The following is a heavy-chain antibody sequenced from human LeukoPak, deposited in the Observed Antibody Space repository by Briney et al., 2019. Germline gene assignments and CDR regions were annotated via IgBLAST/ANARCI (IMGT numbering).Heavy chain of an antibody. V-gene: IGHV3-7*01. CDR3: ARMRGQGGQDI. Sequence: GGSLRLSCVASGFTFSSYYMSWVRQAPGKGLEWVANIKQDGSEIYYVDSVKGRFTIPRDNAKSSLYLQMTSLRAEDTAVYYCARMRGQGGQDIWGQGTMVTVSS. J-gene: IGHJ3*02. D-gene: IGHD3-16*01. CDR2: IKQDGSEI. CDR1: GFTFSSYY.